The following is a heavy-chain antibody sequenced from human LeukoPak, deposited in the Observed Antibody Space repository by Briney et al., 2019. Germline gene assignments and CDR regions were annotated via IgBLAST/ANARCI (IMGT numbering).Heavy chain of an antibody. Sequence: SETLSLTCTVSGGSISSGGYYWSWIRQHPGKGLEWIGYIYYSGSTYYNPSLKSRVTISVDTSKNQFSLKLSSVAAADTAVYYCARGQCSSTSCYNYYGMDVWGQGTTVTVSS. V-gene: IGHV4-31*03. J-gene: IGHJ6*02. D-gene: IGHD2-2*02. CDR3: ARGQCSSTSCYNYYGMDV. CDR2: IYYSGST. CDR1: GGSISSGGYY.